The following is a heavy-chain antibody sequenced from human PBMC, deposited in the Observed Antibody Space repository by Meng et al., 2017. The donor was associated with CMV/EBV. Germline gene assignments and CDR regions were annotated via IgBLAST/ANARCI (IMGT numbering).Heavy chain of an antibody. Sequence: GESLKISCAASGFTFSSYSMNWVRQAPGKGLEWVSSISSSSSYIYYADSVKGRFTISRDNAKNSLYLQMNSLRAEDTAVYYCVRGPRREYYDSSGYYLDYWGQGTLVTVSS. CDR3: VRGPRREYYDSSGYYLDY. CDR1: GFTFSSYS. J-gene: IGHJ4*02. V-gene: IGHV3-21*01. D-gene: IGHD3-22*01. CDR2: ISSSSSYI.